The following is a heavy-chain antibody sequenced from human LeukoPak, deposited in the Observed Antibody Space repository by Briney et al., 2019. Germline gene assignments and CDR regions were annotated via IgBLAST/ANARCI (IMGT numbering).Heavy chain of an antibody. CDR2: IYTSGST. D-gene: IGHD1-1*01. Sequence: SETLSLTCTVSGGSTSGSYWSWVRQPAGKGLEWIGRIYTSGSTNYNPSLKSRVTISVDTSKNQFSLKLSSVTAADTAVYYCARQNSLYNEYDYWGQGTLVTVSS. CDR1: GGSTSGSY. J-gene: IGHJ4*02. CDR3: ARQNSLYNEYDY. V-gene: IGHV4-4*07.